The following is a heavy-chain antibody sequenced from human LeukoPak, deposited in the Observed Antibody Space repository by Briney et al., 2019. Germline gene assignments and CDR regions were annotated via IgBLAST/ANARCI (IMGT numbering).Heavy chain of an antibody. CDR3: ARDQELGF. D-gene: IGHD3-10*01. CDR2: SYISGST. Sequence: KPSETLSLTCTVSGASINSYYWNWIRQPAGRGLEWIGHSYISGSTDYNPSLKSRVTVSVDTSQNQFSLKLTSVTAADTAVYYCARDQELGFWGQGTLVIVSS. V-gene: IGHV4-4*07. J-gene: IGHJ4*02. CDR1: GASINSYY.